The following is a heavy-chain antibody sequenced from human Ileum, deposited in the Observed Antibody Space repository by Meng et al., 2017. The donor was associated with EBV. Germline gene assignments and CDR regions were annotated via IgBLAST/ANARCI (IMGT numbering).Heavy chain of an antibody. CDR2: ISYDENIK. D-gene: IGHD2/OR15-2a*01. CDR1: GFSFDTFD. CDR3: TNLSF. V-gene: IGHV3-30*18. Sequence: VALVEVGGCVGQPGRSLRISCEASGFSFDTFDLHWARQAPGKGLEWVAVISYDENIKFYADSVKGRFTISRDNSKNTLYLQLNSLRPDDTAFYYCTNLSFWGQGTLVTVSS. J-gene: IGHJ4*02.